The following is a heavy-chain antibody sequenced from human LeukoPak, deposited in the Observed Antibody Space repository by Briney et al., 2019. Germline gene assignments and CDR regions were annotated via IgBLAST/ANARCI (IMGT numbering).Heavy chain of an antibody. J-gene: IGHJ4*02. CDR3: VTDNGDFAFDC. V-gene: IGHV3-15*01. D-gene: IGHD4-17*01. CDR2: VKGKTDGGTT. Sequence: GGSLRLSCAASGFTFTNAWMSWVRQAPGKGLEWIGRVKGKTDGGTTDYAAPVKGRFTFSRDDSKNTLYLQMNSLKTEDTAVYYCVTDNGDFAFDCWGQGTLVTVSS. CDR1: GFTFTNAW.